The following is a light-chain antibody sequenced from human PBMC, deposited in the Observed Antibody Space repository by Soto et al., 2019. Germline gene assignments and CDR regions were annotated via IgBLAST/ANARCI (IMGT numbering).Light chain of an antibody. V-gene: IGLV2-14*03. CDR1: SSDVGGYDY. J-gene: IGLJ2*01. CDR3: TSYTNSSVV. CDR2: DVS. Sequence: QLVLTQPASVSGSPGQSITISCTGTSSDVGGYDYVSWYQQHPGKAPKLMIFDVSNRPSGVSHRFSGSKSDNTASLTISGLQAEDEADYYCTSYTNSSVVFGGGTKLTVL.